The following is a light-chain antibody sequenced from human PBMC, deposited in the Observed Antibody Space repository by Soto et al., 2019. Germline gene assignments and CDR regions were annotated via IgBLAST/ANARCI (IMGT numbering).Light chain of an antibody. CDR3: GTWDTCLNVGV. Sequence: QSVLTQPPSVSAAPGQMVTISCSGSSSNIGNNYVSWYRHLPGTAPKLLIYENTKRPSGIPDRFSGSKSVTSATLGITGLHAEDEADYYCGTWDTCLNVGVFGGGTKVTVL. CDR2: ENT. CDR1: SSNIGNNY. V-gene: IGLV1-51*02. J-gene: IGLJ3*02.